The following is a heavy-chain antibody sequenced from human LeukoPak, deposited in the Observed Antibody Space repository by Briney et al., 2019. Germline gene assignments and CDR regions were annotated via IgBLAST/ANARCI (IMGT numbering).Heavy chain of an antibody. CDR1: GGSISSSSYY. D-gene: IGHD6-13*01. J-gene: IGHJ3*02. CDR2: IYYSGST. CDR3: ARDGQQLDAGAFDI. V-gene: IGHV4-39*07. Sequence: SETLSLTCTVSGGSISSSSYYRGWIRQPPGKGLEWIGSIYYSGSTYYNPSLKSRVTISVDTSKNQFSLKLSSVTAADTAVYYCARDGQQLDAGAFDIWGQGTMVTVSS.